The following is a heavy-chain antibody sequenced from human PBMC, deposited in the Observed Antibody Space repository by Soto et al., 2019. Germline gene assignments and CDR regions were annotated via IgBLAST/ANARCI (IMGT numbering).Heavy chain of an antibody. Sequence: ASVKVSCKASGYTFTGYYMHWVRQAPGQGLEWMGWINPNSGGTNYAQKFQGWVTMTRDTSISTAYMELSRLRSDDTAVYYCARSPLGVYSSSWFDYGGQGTLVTVSS. CDR1: GYTFTGYY. J-gene: IGHJ4*02. CDR3: ARSPLGVYSSSWFDY. CDR2: INPNSGGT. V-gene: IGHV1-2*04. D-gene: IGHD6-13*01.